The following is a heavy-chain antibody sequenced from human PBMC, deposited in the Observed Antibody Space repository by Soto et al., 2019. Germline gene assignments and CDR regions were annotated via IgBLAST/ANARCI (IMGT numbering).Heavy chain of an antibody. CDR1: GSIFITYG. CDR3: ARETAHRGATGRPLLPENFDS. Sequence: QVQLVQSGAELKMPGSSVKVSCKTSGSIFITYGFSWVRQAPGQGLEWMGGIIPFLGETNHAQKFQGRVTSTADQATSTVYMELTNLTFEDTAVYFCARETAHRGATGRPLLPENFDSWGQGTLVTVSS. J-gene: IGHJ4*02. D-gene: IGHD3-10*01. CDR2: IIPFLGET. V-gene: IGHV1-69*01.